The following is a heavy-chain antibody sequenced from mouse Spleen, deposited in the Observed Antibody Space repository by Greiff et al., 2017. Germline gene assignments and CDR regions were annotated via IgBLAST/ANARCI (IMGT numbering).Heavy chain of an antibody. CDR1: GYTFTSYW. Sequence: QVQLQQPGAELVKPGASVKVSCKASGYTFTSYWMHWVTQRPGQGLEWIGSIHPSDSDTNYNQKFKGKATLTVDKSSSTAYMQLSSLTSEDSAVYDCAPQRGPGWYFEVWGAGTTVTVSA. CDR2: IHPSDSDT. CDR3: APQRGPGWYFEV. J-gene: IGHJ1*01. V-gene: IGHV1-74*01. D-gene: IGHD4-1*02.